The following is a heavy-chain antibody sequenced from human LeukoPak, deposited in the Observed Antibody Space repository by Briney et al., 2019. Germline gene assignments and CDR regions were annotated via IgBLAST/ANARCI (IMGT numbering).Heavy chain of an antibody. J-gene: IGHJ4*02. CDR2: IMTDGSEK. CDR3: ARSIDFWSGYYQDY. D-gene: IGHD3-3*01. Sequence: GGSLRLSCAVSGFTFSDRCMSWVRQAPGKGLEWVANIMTDGSEKYYVDSVKGRFSISRDNSKNTLYLQMNSLRAEDTAVYYCARSIDFWSGYYQDYWGQGTLVTVSS. V-gene: IGHV3-7*01. CDR1: GFTFSDRC.